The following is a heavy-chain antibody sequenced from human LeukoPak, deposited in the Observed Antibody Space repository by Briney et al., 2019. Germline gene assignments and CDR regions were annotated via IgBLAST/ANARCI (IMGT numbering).Heavy chain of an antibody. Sequence: GGSLRLSCAASGFTFSNYAMSWVRQAPGKGLEWISAISGSGGSTYYADSVKGRFTISRDNSKNTLYLQMNSLRAEDKDVYYCAKDLRDYYDSSTSDAFDIWGQGTMVTVSS. D-gene: IGHD3-22*01. CDR2: ISGSGGST. CDR1: GFTFSNYA. CDR3: AKDLRDYYDSSTSDAFDI. J-gene: IGHJ3*02. V-gene: IGHV3-23*01.